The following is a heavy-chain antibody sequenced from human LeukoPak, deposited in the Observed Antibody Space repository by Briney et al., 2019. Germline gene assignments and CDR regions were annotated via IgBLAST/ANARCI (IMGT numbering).Heavy chain of an antibody. CDR2: ISYDGSNK. J-gene: IGHJ5*02. Sequence: GGSLRLSCAASGFTFSSYAMHWVRQAPGKGLEGVAVISYDGSNKYYADSVKGRFTISRDNSKNTLYLQMNSLRAEDTAVYYCARGIAVAGKDGWFDPWGQGTLVTVSS. V-gene: IGHV3-30-3*01. CDR1: GFTFSSYA. CDR3: ARGIAVAGKDGWFDP. D-gene: IGHD6-19*01.